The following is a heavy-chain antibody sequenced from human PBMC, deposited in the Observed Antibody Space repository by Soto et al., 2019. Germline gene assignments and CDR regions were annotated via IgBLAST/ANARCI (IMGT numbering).Heavy chain of an antibody. D-gene: IGHD2-15*01. J-gene: IGHJ6*03. CDR3: ARDGYCSGGSCTHYYYYYYMDV. CDR1: GFTFSSYG. CDR2: IWYDGSNK. Sequence: PGGSLRLSCAASGFTFSSYGMHWVRQAPGKGLEWVAVIWYDGSNKYYADSVKGRFTISRDNSKNTLYLQMNSLRAEDTAVYYCARDGYCSGGSCTHYYYYYYMDVWGKGTTVTVSS. V-gene: IGHV3-33*01.